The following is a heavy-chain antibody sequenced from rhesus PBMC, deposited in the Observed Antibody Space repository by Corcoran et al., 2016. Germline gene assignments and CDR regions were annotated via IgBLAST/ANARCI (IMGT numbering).Heavy chain of an antibody. CDR1: GYTFTSYS. Sequence: QVQLVQSGAEVKKPGASVKRSCKASGYTFTSYSINWVRQAPGQGLEWMRVINPSNGNTGSAQKFQGRGTMTRDTSTSTAYMELSSLRSEDTAVYYCARGCRYCSCYWGQGVLVTVSS. CDR3: ARGCRYCSCY. D-gene: IGHD6-13*01. CDR2: INPSNGNT. J-gene: IGHJ4*01. V-gene: IGHV1-200*01.